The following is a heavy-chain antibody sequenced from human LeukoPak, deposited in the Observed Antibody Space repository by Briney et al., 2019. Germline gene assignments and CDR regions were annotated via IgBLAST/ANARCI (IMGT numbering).Heavy chain of an antibody. D-gene: IGHD6-19*01. CDR1: GFTFSSSA. CDR3: AKTDGSSAWYLFFGRFDS. Sequence: GGSLRLSCAASGFTFSSSAMSWVRQAPGKGLEWVSSGSGDSTFYADSVRGRFTMSRDNFKNTLYLQMNSLRAEDTALYYCAKTDGSSAWYLFFGRFDSWGQGTLVTVSS. J-gene: IGHJ4*02. CDR2: SGSGDST. V-gene: IGHV3-23*01.